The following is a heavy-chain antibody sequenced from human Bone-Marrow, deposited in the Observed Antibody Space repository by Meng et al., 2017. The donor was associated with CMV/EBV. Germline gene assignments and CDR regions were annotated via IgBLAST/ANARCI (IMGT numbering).Heavy chain of an antibody. CDR3: TRHFQQLALDY. V-gene: IGHV3-49*04. Sequence: GESLKISCTASGFTFGDYAMSWVRQAPGKGLEWVGFIRSKAYGGTTEYAASVKGRFTISRDDSKSIAYLQMNSLKTEDTAVYYCTRHFQQLALDYWGQGTLVTVSS. J-gene: IGHJ4*02. CDR2: IRSKAYGGTT. CDR1: GFTFGDYA. D-gene: IGHD6-13*01.